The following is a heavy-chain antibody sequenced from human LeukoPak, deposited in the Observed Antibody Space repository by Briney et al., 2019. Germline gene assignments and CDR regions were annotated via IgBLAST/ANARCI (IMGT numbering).Heavy chain of an antibody. CDR2: IYYSGST. CDR3: ARLLYSSGWPHAFDY. Sequence: SGTLSLTCAVSGASLNNDEWWNWVRQPPGKGLEWIGYIYYSGSTNYNPSLKSRVTISVDTSKNQFSLKLSSVTAADTAVYYCARLLYSSGWPHAFDYWGQGTLVAVSS. CDR1: GASLNNDEW. J-gene: IGHJ4*02. D-gene: IGHD6-19*01. V-gene: IGHV4-4*02.